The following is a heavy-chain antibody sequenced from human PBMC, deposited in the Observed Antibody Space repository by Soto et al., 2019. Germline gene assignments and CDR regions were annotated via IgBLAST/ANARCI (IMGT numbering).Heavy chain of an antibody. CDR3: AKDRDIVVVVAATYDY. CDR2: ISGSGGST. CDR1: GFTFSSYA. D-gene: IGHD2-15*01. V-gene: IGHV3-23*01. J-gene: IGHJ4*02. Sequence: GGSLRLSCAASGFTFSSYAMSWVRQAPGKGLEWVSAISGSGGSTYYADSVKGRFTISRDNSKNTLYLQMDSLRAEDTAVYYCAKDRDIVVVVAATYDYWGQGTLVTVSS.